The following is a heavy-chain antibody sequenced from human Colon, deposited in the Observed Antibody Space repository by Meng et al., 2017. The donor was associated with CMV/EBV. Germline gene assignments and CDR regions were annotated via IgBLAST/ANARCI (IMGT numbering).Heavy chain of an antibody. CDR3: ARVDYSGNYDY. J-gene: IGHJ4*02. Sequence: GESLKISCAASGFTVSSNYMSWVRQAPGKGLEWVSILYTSGTTYYADSVKGRFTISRDTSENTLFLQMNSLRAEDTAVYYCARVDYSGNYDYWGQGTLVTVSS. CDR1: GFTVSSNY. CDR2: LYTSGTT. D-gene: IGHD4/OR15-4a*01. V-gene: IGHV3-53*01.